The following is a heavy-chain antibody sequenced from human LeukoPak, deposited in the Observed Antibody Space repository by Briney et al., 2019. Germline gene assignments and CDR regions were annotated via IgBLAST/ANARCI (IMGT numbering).Heavy chain of an antibody. V-gene: IGHV3-30*02. CDR1: GFTFSSYG. Sequence: RGSLRLSCAASGFTFSSYGMHWVRQAPGKGLEWVALISDDGSNIYYADSVKGRFTISRDSSKNTLSLQMSSLRVEDTAVYYCARDNKRFSCDYWGQGTLVTVSS. J-gene: IGHJ4*02. CDR3: ARDNKRFSCDY. D-gene: IGHD2/OR15-2a*01. CDR2: ISDDGSNI.